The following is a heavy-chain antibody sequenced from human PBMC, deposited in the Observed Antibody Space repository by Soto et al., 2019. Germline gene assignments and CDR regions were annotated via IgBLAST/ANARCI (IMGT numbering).Heavy chain of an antibody. Sequence: EVQLVESGGGLVQPGGSLRLSCAASGFTFSSYSMNWLRQAPGQRLEWVSYISSSSSTIYYADSVKGRFTISRDNAKNSLYLQMNSLRAEDTAVYYCARGWGDYGAFDIWGQGTMVTVSS. CDR3: ARGWGDYGAFDI. J-gene: IGHJ3*02. D-gene: IGHD4-17*01. CDR1: GFTFSSYS. CDR2: ISSSSSTI. V-gene: IGHV3-48*01.